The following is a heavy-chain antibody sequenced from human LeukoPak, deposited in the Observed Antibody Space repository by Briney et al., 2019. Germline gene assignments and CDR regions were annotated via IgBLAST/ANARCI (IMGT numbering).Heavy chain of an antibody. CDR1: GFTFSSYG. Sequence: GRSLRLSCAASGFTFSSYGMHWVRQAPGKGLEWVAVIWYDGSNKYYADSVKGRFTISRDNSKNTLYLQMNSLRAEDTAVYYCARRGYYYDSSGYGGFGAYYYYGMDVWGQGTTVTVSS. V-gene: IGHV3-33*01. D-gene: IGHD3-22*01. CDR3: ARRGYYYDSSGYGGFGAYYYYGMDV. CDR2: IWYDGSNK. J-gene: IGHJ6*02.